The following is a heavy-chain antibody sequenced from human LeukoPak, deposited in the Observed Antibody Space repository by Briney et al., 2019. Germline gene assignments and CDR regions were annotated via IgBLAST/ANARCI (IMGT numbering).Heavy chain of an antibody. D-gene: IGHD3-22*01. J-gene: IGHJ4*02. Sequence: ASVKVSCKASGYTFTGYYMHWVRQAPGQGLEWMGWINPNSGGTDYAQKFQGWVTMTSDTSISTAYMELSSLRSEDTAVYYCATVNDSSGSTFDYWGQGTLVTVSS. CDR3: ATVNDSSGSTFDY. CDR1: GYTFTGYY. V-gene: IGHV1-2*04. CDR2: INPNSGGT.